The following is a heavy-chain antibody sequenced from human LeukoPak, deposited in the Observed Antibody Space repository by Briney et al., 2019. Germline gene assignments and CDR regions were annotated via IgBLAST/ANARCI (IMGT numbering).Heavy chain of an antibody. Sequence: TGGSLRLSCEASGFTFDDFGMSWVRQVPGKGLEWVSGVNWNGRSTGYGDSVKGRFTISRDNAKNSLYLQMNSLRAEDTALYYCARARDYHYYNMEVWGKGTTVTVSS. CDR3: ARARDYHYYNMEV. CDR2: VNWNGRST. CDR1: GFTFDDFG. V-gene: IGHV3-20*04. J-gene: IGHJ6*04.